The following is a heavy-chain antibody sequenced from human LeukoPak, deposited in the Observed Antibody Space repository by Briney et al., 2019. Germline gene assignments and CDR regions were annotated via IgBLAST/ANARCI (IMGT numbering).Heavy chain of an antibody. V-gene: IGHV4-61*01. CDR2: IYYSVTT. CDR3: ASGLELDY. Sequence: PLETLSLTCTVSGDSVSSDSYYWSWIRQPPGKGLEWIGYIYYSVTTNYNPSLKSRVTISIDTSKNQFSLRLSSVTAADTAVYYCASGLELDYWGQGTLVTVSS. CDR1: GDSVSSDSYY. J-gene: IGHJ4*02.